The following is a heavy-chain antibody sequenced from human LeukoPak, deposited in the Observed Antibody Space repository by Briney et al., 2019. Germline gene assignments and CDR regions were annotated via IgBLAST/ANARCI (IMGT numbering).Heavy chain of an antibody. CDR1: GGSFASYA. V-gene: IGHV1-69*13. J-gene: IGHJ6*02. Sequence: SVKVSCKASGGSFASYAINWVRLAPGQGLEWMGGIIPIYDTTNYAHKFQGRVTITADGFTSSAYMDLSSLRSEDTAVYYCVRGLYCHGSGNSLSVSDYGTDVWGQGTTVTVSS. CDR3: VRGLYCHGSGNSLSVSDYGTDV. CDR2: IIPIYDTT. D-gene: IGHD3-10*01.